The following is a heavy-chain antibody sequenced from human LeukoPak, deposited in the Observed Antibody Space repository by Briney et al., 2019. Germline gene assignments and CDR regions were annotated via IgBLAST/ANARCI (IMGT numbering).Heavy chain of an antibody. CDR1: GFTFTDYS. Sequence: PGGSLRPSCAASGFTFTDYSMNWVRQAPGKGLDWVSFISPSSSYIYYADSVKGRFTISRDNAKNLLYLQMNSLRAEDTAVYYCAREWGSYYYDSSGYFYWGQGTLVTVSS. J-gene: IGHJ4*02. V-gene: IGHV3-21*04. CDR2: ISPSSSYI. CDR3: AREWGSYYYDSSGYFY. D-gene: IGHD3-22*01.